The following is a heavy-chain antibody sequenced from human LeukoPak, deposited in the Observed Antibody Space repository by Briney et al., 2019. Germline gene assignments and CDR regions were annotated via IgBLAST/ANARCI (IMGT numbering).Heavy chain of an antibody. CDR3: AKDIVVVPAAGDYFDY. V-gene: IGHV3-23*01. D-gene: IGHD2-2*01. CDR1: GFTFSSYA. Sequence: GGSLRLSCAASGFTFSSYAMIWVRQAPGKGLEWVSAISGSGGSTYYADSVKGRFTISRDNSKNTLYLQMNSLRAEDTAVYYCAKDIVVVPAAGDYFDYWGQGTLVTVSS. J-gene: IGHJ4*02. CDR2: ISGSGGST.